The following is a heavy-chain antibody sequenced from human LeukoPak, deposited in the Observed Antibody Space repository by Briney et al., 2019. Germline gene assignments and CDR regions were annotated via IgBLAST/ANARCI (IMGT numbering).Heavy chain of an antibody. Sequence: SETLSLTCTVSGGSISSYYWSWIRQPPGKGLEWIGSIYYSGSTNYNPSLKSRVTISVDTSKNQFSLKLSSVTAADTAVYYCARDAPPLDFWSGYLDNWGQGTLVTVSS. CDR3: ARDAPPLDFWSGYLDN. D-gene: IGHD3-3*01. CDR2: IYYSGST. V-gene: IGHV4-59*01. J-gene: IGHJ4*02. CDR1: GGSISSYY.